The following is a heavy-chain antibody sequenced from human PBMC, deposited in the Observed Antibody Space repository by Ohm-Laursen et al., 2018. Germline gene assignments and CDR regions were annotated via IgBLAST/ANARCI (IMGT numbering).Heavy chain of an antibody. CDR3: ARDLIAYCPTTSCDNFGMDV. CDR1: GGSISSYY. CDR2: IHTSGTT. V-gene: IGHV4-4*07. D-gene: IGHD2-2*01. Sequence: SDTLSLTCTVSGGSISSYYWSWIRQPAGRGLEWIGRIHTSGTTNYNPSLKSRLTISVDTSKNQFSLKLTSVTAADTAVYYCARDLIAYCPTTSCDNFGMDVWGQGTTVTVSS. J-gene: IGHJ6*02.